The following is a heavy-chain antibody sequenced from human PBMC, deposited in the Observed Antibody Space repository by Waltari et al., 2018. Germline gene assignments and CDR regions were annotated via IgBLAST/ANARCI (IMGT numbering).Heavy chain of an antibody. Sequence: EVQLVQSGAEVKKPGESLRISCKGFGYCFTSYWIGWVRQLPGKGLAWMGIIYPGESETRYGPAFQGKVTISADKSNSTAYLQWSSLKASDTAMYYCARHRASSGPFGAFDIWGQGTMVTVSS. J-gene: IGHJ3*02. V-gene: IGHV5-51*01. CDR1: GYCFTSYW. D-gene: IGHD6-19*01. CDR2: IYPGESET. CDR3: ARHRASSGPFGAFDI.